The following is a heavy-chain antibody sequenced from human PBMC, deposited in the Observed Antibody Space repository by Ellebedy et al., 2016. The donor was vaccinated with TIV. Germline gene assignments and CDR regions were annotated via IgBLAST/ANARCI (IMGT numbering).Heavy chain of an antibody. CDR1: GYSFTNYW. V-gene: IGHV5-51*01. Sequence: GESLKISCKGSGYSFTNYWIGWVRQMPGKGLEWMGNIYPGDSNLRYSPSFQGQVTISADKSISTAYLQWNSLKASDTAMYYCARWHGVHGAFDYWGQGILVTVSS. D-gene: IGHD5/OR15-5a*01. CDR3: ARWHGVHGAFDY. J-gene: IGHJ4*02. CDR2: IYPGDSNL.